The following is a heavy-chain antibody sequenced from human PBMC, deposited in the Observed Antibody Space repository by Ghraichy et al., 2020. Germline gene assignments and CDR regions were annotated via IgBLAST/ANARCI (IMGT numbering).Heavy chain of an antibody. CDR3: ARLPYREWELLREDY. V-gene: IGHV1-18*01. CDR2: ISAYNGNT. CDR1: GYTFTSYG. D-gene: IGHD1-26*01. J-gene: IGHJ4*02. Sequence: ASVKVSCKASGYTFTSYGISWVRQAPGQGLEWMGWISAYNGNTNYAQKLQGRVTMTTDTSTSTAYMELRSLRSDDTAVYYCARLPYREWELLREDYWGQGTLVTVSS.